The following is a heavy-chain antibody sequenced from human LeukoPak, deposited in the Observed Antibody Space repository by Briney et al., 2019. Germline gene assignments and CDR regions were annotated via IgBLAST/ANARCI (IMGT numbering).Heavy chain of an antibody. CDR3: AKDSGPYTSGYYGH. CDR2: ISGGGGTT. D-gene: IGHD3-22*01. V-gene: IGHV3-23*01. CDR1: GFTFSSYA. Sequence: QTGGSLRLSCAASGFTFSSYAMSWVRQAPGKRLEWVSAISGGGGTTYYADSVKGRFTISRDNSKNTLFPQMNSLRAEDTAVYYCAKDSGPYTSGYYGHWGQGTLVTVSS. J-gene: IGHJ4*02.